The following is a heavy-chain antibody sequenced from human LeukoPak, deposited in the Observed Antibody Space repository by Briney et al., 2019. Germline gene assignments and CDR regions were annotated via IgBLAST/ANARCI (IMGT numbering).Heavy chain of an antibody. V-gene: IGHV3-23*01. CDR3: AKDRDFWSGYYAGWFDP. Sequence: GGSLRLSCAASGFTLNSYAISWVRQAPGKGLEWVSAISGSGGSTYYADSVKGRFTISRDNSKNTLYLQMNSLRAEDTAVYYCAKDRDFWSGYYAGWFDPWGQGTLVTVSS. CDR2: ISGSGGST. CDR1: GFTLNSYA. D-gene: IGHD3-3*01. J-gene: IGHJ5*02.